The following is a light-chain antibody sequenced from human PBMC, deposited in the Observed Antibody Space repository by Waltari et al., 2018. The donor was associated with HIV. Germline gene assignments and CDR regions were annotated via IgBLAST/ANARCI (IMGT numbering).Light chain of an antibody. V-gene: IGKV1-33*01. Sequence: DIQMTQSPSSLSASVGDRVTITCQASQDISNYLNWYQQKPGKAPKLLIYDASNLETGVPSRFSGSGSGTDFTFTISSLQPEDIATYYCQQYDNLYSFGQGTKLEIK. CDR1: QDISNY. CDR3: QQYDNLYS. CDR2: DAS. J-gene: IGKJ2*03.